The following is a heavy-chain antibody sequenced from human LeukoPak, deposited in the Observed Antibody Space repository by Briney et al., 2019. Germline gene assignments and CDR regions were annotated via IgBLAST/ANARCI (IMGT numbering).Heavy chain of an antibody. CDR1: GYTFTSYD. Sequence: ASVKVSCKASGYTFTSYDINWVRQATGQGLEWMGWMNPNSGNTGYAQKFQGRVTITRNTSISTAYMELSSLRSEDTAVYYCARGIAARHIWFDPWGQGTLVTVSS. CDR2: MNPNSGNT. V-gene: IGHV1-8*03. D-gene: IGHD6-6*01. CDR3: ARGIAARHIWFDP. J-gene: IGHJ5*02.